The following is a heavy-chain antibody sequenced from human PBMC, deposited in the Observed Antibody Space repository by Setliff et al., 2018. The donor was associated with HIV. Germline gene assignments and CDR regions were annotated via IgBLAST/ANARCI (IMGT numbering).Heavy chain of an antibody. CDR3: ARRYYDYVWGSYRWFAP. CDR2: FDPEDGER. D-gene: IGHD3-16*02. V-gene: IGHV1-24*01. J-gene: IGHJ5*02. Sequence: ASVKVSCKVFGYTLAALSIHWVRQAPGKGLEWMGGFDPEDGERINAEKFQGRVTMTADTSTDTAYMALSSLTSEDTAVYYCARRYYDYVWGSYRWFAPWGQGTLVTVSS. CDR1: GYTLAALS.